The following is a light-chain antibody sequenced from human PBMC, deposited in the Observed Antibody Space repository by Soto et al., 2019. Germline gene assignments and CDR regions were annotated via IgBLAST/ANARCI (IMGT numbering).Light chain of an antibody. CDR3: QQRSNGFT. CDR1: QSVSSY. Sequence: EIVLTQSPGTLSLSPGERATLSCRASQSVSSYLVWYQQKPGQAPSLLIYDASKRATGVPARFSGSGSGTDFSLTISSLEPEDFAYYYCQQRSNGFTFGGGTKVEI. J-gene: IGKJ4*01. V-gene: IGKV3-11*01. CDR2: DAS.